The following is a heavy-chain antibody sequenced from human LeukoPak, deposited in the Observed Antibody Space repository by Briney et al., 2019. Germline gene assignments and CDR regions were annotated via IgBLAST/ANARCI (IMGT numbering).Heavy chain of an antibody. CDR3: ARGVYRNYVDY. J-gene: IGHJ4*02. Sequence: SETLSLTCAVYGGSFSGYYWSWIRQPPGKGLEWIGEINHSGSTNYNPSLKSRVTISVDTSRNQFSLKLSSVTAADTAVYYCARGVYRNYVDYWGQGTLVTVSS. CDR2: INHSGST. D-gene: IGHD4-11*01. V-gene: IGHV4-34*01. CDR1: GGSFSGYY.